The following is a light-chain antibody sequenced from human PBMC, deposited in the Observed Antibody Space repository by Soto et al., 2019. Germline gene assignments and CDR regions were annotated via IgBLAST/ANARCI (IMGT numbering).Light chain of an antibody. CDR2: AAS. J-gene: IGKJ1*01. CDR1: ESISKS. CDR3: QQSYSSPPT. V-gene: IGKV1-39*01. Sequence: IQMTQSPSSLSAFVGDRVTITCRASESISKSLNWYQQKPGKAPKLLIFAASSLQSGVPSRFSGSRSGPDFTLTISSLQPEDFATYYCQQSYSSPPTFGQGTKVDNK.